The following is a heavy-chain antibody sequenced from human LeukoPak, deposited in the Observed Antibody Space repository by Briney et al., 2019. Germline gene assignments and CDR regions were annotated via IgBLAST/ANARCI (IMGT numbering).Heavy chain of an antibody. D-gene: IGHD6-6*01. CDR3: ASKGSSSSFDY. CDR1: GFTFSSYA. V-gene: IGHV3-23*01. CDR2: ISGSGGST. Sequence: GSLRLSCAASGFTFSSYAMSWVRQAPGKGLEWVSAISGSGGSTYYADSVKGRFTISRDNSKNTLYLQMNSLRAEDAAVYYCASKGSSSSFDYWGQGTLVTVSS. J-gene: IGHJ4*02.